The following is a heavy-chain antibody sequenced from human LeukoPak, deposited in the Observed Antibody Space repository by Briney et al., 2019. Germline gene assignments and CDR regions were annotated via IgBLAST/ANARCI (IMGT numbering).Heavy chain of an antibody. V-gene: IGHV4-4*07. J-gene: IGHJ3*02. CDR2: IYTSGST. D-gene: IGHD3-3*01. CDR1: GGSISSYY. Sequence: SETLSLTCTVSGGSISSYYWSWIRQPAGKGLEWIGRIYTSGSTNYNPSLKSRVTMSVDTSKNQFSLKLSSVTAADTAMYYCARVLIYDFWSPEAFDIWGQGTMVTVSS. CDR3: ARVLIYDFWSPEAFDI.